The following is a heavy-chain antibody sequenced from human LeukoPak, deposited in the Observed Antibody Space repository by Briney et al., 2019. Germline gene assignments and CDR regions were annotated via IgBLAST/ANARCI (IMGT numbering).Heavy chain of an antibody. J-gene: IGHJ6*02. CDR3: ARGRWEGYCSGGSCYPYYYYGMDV. V-gene: IGHV4-34*01. CDR1: GGSFSGYY. CDR2: INHSGST. D-gene: IGHD2-15*01. Sequence: SETLSLTCAVYGGSFSGYYWSWIRQPPGKGLEWIGEINHSGSTNYNPSLKSRVTISVDTSKNQFSLKLSSVTAADTAVYYCARGRWEGYCSGGSCYPYYYYGMDVWGQGTTVTVSS.